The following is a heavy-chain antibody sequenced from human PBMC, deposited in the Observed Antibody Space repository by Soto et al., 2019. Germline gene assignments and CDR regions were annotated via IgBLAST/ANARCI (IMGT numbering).Heavy chain of an antibody. J-gene: IGHJ6*02. CDR1: GYTFTSYG. Sequence: ASVKVSCKASGYTFTSYGISWVRQAPGQGLEWMGWISAYNGNTNYAQKLQGRVTMTTDTSTSTAYMELRSLRSDDTAVYYCASDLGSDYDFWSGYYPYPYYYYYGMDVWGQGTTVTVSS. V-gene: IGHV1-18*01. CDR2: ISAYNGNT. D-gene: IGHD3-3*01. CDR3: ASDLGSDYDFWSGYYPYPYYYYYGMDV.